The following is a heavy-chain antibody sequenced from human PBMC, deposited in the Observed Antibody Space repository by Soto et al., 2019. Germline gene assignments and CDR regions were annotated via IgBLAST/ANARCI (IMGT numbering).Heavy chain of an antibody. J-gene: IGHJ4*02. D-gene: IGHD2-15*01. Sequence: SETLSLTCTVSGGSISSSSYYWGWIRQPPGKGLEWIGSIYYSGSTYYNPSLKSRVTISVDTSKNQFSLKLSSVTAADTAVYSCARHKYHCCGPAAKWGKGTLVTAS. CDR3: ARHKYHCCGPAAK. V-gene: IGHV4-39*01. CDR1: GGSISSSSYY. CDR2: IYYSGST.